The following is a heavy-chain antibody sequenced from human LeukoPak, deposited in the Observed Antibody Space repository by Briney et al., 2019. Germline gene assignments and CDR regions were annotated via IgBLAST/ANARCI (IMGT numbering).Heavy chain of an antibody. J-gene: IGHJ4*02. CDR1: GFTFSNFA. D-gene: IGHD6-13*01. CDR3: AREEPGIAAAGMDY. CDR2: ISYDGNNK. V-gene: IGHV3-30-3*01. Sequence: PGGSLRLSCAASGFTFSNFAMHCVRQAPGKGLEWVAFISYDGNNKYYADSVKGRFTISRDSSKNPLYLQVNSLRAEDTTVYYCAREEPGIAAAGMDYWGQGTLVTVSS.